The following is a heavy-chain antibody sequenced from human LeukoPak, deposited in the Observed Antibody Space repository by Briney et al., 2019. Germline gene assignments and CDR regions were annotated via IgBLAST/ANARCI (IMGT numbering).Heavy chain of an antibody. Sequence: SETLSLTCTVSGGSISSYYWSWIRQAPGKGLEWIGYIYYSGSTNYNPSLKSRVTISVDTSKNQFSLKLSSVTAADTAVYYCARAQGPYCGGDCQGPFDYWGQGTLVSVSS. D-gene: IGHD2-21*02. CDR3: ARAQGPYCGGDCQGPFDY. J-gene: IGHJ4*02. V-gene: IGHV4-59*01. CDR2: IYYSGST. CDR1: GGSISSYY.